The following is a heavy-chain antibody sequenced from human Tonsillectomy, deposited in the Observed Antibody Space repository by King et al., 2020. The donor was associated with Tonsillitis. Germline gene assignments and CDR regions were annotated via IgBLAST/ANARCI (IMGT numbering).Heavy chain of an antibody. CDR3: ARDLIGDIHRVHGAFDI. J-gene: IGHJ3*02. CDR1: GGSISSGGYY. D-gene: IGHD3-22*01. Sequence: QLQESGPGLVKPSQTLSLTCTVSGGSISSGGYYWTWIRQHPGKGLEWIGYIYYSGSTHYNPPLKSRVTIAVDTSKNQFSLKLSSVTAADTAVYYCARDLIGDIHRVHGAFDIWGQGTMVTVSS. V-gene: IGHV4-31*03. CDR2: IYYSGST.